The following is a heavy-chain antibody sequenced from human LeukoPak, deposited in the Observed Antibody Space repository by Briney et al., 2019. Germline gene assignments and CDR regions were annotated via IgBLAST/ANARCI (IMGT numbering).Heavy chain of an antibody. CDR2: IRYDGSNK. D-gene: IGHD3-22*01. Sequence: PGGSLRLSCAASGFTFSDYGMHWVRQAPGKGLEWVTFIRYDGSNKYYADSVKGRFTISRDNSKNMLYLQMNSLRAEDTALYYCAKDIGPGGSMIVVRYGMDVWGQGATVTVSS. CDR3: AKDIGPGGSMIVVRYGMDV. J-gene: IGHJ6*02. CDR1: GFTFSDYG. V-gene: IGHV3-30*02.